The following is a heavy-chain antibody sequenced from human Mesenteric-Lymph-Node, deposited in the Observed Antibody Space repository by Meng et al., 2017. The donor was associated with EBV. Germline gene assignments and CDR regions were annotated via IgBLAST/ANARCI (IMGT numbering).Heavy chain of an antibody. J-gene: IGHJ4*02. CDR1: GASFSGHY. CDR3: SIWDTGALQNY. Sequence: QVNLQEWGAGLLKPSETLSLPWAAYGASFSGHYGGWMRQPPGKGLEWIGEIDPTGNTKYIPSLKSRVTISLDTSRNQLSLKLTSVTAADTAVYYCSIWDTGALQNYWGPGTLVTVSS. CDR2: IDPTGNT. D-gene: IGHD5-18*01. V-gene: IGHV4-34*01.